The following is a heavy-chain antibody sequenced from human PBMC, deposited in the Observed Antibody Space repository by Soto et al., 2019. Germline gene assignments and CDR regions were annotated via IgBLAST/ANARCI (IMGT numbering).Heavy chain of an antibody. D-gene: IGHD5-12*01. CDR1: GGSISGHY. CDR3: AREWSYRGNDF. J-gene: IGHJ4*02. CDR2: IYPSGST. Sequence: SETLSLTCTVSGGSISGHYWSWIRQSAGKGLEWIGRIYPSGSTDYNPSLNSRVTMSLDMSKNQFSLDLTSVTAADTAVYFCAREWSYRGNDFWGRGTLVTVSS. V-gene: IGHV4-4*07.